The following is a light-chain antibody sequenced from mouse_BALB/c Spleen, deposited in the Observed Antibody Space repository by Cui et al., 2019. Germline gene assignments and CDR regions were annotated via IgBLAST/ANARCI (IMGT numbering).Light chain of an antibody. CDR2: AAT. CDR1: ENIYSN. V-gene: IGKV12-46*01. CDR3: QHFWGTPLT. Sequence: IQMTQSTASLSVSVGETVTITCRASENIYSNVAWYQQKQGKSPQLLVYAATNLADGVPSRFSGSGSGTQYSLKINSLQSEDFGSYYCQHFWGTPLTFGAGTKLELK. J-gene: IGKJ5*01.